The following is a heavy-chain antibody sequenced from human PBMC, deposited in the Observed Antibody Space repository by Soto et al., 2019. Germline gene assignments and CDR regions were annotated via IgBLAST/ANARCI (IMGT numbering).Heavy chain of an antibody. J-gene: IGHJ4*02. Sequence: GASVKVSCKASGYTFTSYYMHWVRQAPGQGLEWMGIINPSGGSTSYAQKFQGRVTMTRDTSTSTVYMELSSLRSEDTAVYYCARGPERYCDYVWGSYRFDYWGQGTLVTVSS. CDR3: ARGPERYCDYVWGSYRFDY. V-gene: IGHV1-46*01. CDR1: GYTFTSYY. CDR2: INPSGGST. D-gene: IGHD3-16*02.